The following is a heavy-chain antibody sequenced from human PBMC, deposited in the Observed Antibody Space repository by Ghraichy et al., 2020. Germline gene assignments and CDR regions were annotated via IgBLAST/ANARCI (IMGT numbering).Heavy chain of an antibody. V-gene: IGHV3-72*01. Sequence: GESLNISCAASGFTFSDHYMDWVRQAPGKGLEWVGRIRNKANNYITDYAASVKGRFTISRDDSKNSMYLQMNSLKTEDTAVYYCGRGGGYYGSGSYYYFDYWGQGTLVTVSS. CDR1: GFTFSDHY. J-gene: IGHJ4*02. D-gene: IGHD3-10*01. CDR3: GRGGGYYGSGSYYYFDY. CDR2: IRNKANNYIT.